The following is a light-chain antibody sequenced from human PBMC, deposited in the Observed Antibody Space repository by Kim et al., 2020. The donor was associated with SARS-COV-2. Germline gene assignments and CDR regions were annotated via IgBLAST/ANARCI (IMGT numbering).Light chain of an antibody. CDR2: GAS. CDR3: QQYNNWPYT. Sequence: EIVMTQSPATLSVSPGERATLSCRASQSVSSSLAWYQQKPGQAPRLLIYGASTRATGITARFSGSGSGTEFTLTISSLQSEDFAVYYCQQYNNWPYTFGQGTKLEI. CDR1: QSVSSS. V-gene: IGKV3-15*01. J-gene: IGKJ2*01.